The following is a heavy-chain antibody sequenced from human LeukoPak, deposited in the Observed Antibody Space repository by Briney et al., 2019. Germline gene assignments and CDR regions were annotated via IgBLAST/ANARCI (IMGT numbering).Heavy chain of an antibody. J-gene: IGHJ4*02. Sequence: GASVKVSCKASGYTFSSYGISWVRQAPGQGLEWMGWISAYNGNTNYAQNLQGRVTMTTDTSTSTAYMELRSLRSDDTAVYYCAGDLKRGYSSGRYSWGTGSSNDYWGQGTLVTVSS. V-gene: IGHV1-18*01. CDR1: GYTFSSYG. CDR2: ISAYNGNT. CDR3: AGDLKRGYSSGRYSWGTGSSNDY. D-gene: IGHD6-19*01.